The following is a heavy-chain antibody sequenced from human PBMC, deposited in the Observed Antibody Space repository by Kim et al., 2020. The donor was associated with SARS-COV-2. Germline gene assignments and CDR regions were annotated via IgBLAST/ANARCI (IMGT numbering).Heavy chain of an antibody. CDR3: ARLYSGWSTIDY. CDR1: GGSISSSSYY. Sequence: SETLSLTCTVSGGSISSSSYYWGWIRQPPGKGLEWIGSIYYSGSTYYNPSLKSRVTISVDTSKNQFSLKLSSVTAADTAVYYCARLYSGWSTIDYWGQGTLVTVSS. D-gene: IGHD6-19*01. V-gene: IGHV4-39*01. CDR2: IYYSGST. J-gene: IGHJ4*02.